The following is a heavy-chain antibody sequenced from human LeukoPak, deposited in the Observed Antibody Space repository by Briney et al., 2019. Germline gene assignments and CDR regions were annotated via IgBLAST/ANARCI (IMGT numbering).Heavy chain of an antibody. D-gene: IGHD6-19*01. Sequence: PSQTLSLTCAISGDSVSSNSAAWSWIRQSQSRGLEWLGRTYYRSKWYHDYAVSVRSRVSVNPDTSKNQFSLQLNSVTPEDTAVYYCARFLGIGSQRYYFDSWGQGTLVTVSS. V-gene: IGHV6-1*01. CDR1: GDSVSSNSAA. CDR2: TYYRSKWYH. J-gene: IGHJ4*02. CDR3: ARFLGIGSQRYYFDS.